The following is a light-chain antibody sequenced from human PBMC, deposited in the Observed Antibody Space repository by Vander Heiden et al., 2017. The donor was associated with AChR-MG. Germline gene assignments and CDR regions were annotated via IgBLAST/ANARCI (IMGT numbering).Light chain of an antibody. CDR3: QKDNSAPFT. CDR1: QGISNN. V-gene: IGKV1-27*01. CDR2: GAS. J-gene: IGKJ3*01. Sequence: DIQMTQSPSSLSASVGDRVTITCRASQGISNNLAWYQQKPGQPPKLLIYGASTLQSGVPSRFSGSGSGTDFTLTISGLHPEDVAVFYCQKDNSAPFTFGQGTIVDLK.